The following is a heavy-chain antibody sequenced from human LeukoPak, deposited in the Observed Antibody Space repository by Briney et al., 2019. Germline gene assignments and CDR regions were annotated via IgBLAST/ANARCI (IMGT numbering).Heavy chain of an antibody. D-gene: IGHD2-2*01. J-gene: IGHJ6*02. Sequence: GGSLTLPCAASDSTFSSFSMRWVRQAPGKGLIWVAAISSRSAHIYYADSVKGRFTISRDNAKKSLYLEMNNLRADDTAVYYCARDRSTSRYYHGMDVWGPGTTVIVSS. V-gene: IGHV3-21*01. CDR1: DSTFSSFS. CDR2: ISSRSAHI. CDR3: ARDRSTSRYYHGMDV.